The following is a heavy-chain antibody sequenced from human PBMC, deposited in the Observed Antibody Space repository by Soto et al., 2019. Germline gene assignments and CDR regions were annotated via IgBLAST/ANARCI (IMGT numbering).Heavy chain of an antibody. CDR3: ARDQGIGYPLFDY. CDR2: ISYDGSNK. V-gene: IGHV3-30-3*01. D-gene: IGHD6-13*01. J-gene: IGHJ4*02. CDR1: GFTFSSYA. Sequence: QVQLVEPGGGVVQPGRSLRLSCAASGFTFSSYAMHWVRQAPGKGLEWVAVISYDGSNKYYADSVKGRFTISRDNSKNTLYLQMNSLRAEDTAVYYCARDQGIGYPLFDYWGQGTLVTVSS.